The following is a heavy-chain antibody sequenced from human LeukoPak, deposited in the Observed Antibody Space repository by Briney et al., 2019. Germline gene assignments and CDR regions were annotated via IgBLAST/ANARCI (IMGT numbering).Heavy chain of an antibody. J-gene: IGHJ4*02. CDR1: GYTFTGYY. V-gene: IGHV1-2*02. CDR2: ITPSGGT. CDR3: ARDRYGDGFAHLDY. Sequence: VASVKVSCKASGYTFTGYYIHWVRQAPGQGLEWMGWITPSGGTNYPQKFQGRVAITWDTSIPTAYMDLSRLTSDDTAVYYCARDRYGDGFAHLDYWGQGALVTVSS. D-gene: IGHD5-24*01.